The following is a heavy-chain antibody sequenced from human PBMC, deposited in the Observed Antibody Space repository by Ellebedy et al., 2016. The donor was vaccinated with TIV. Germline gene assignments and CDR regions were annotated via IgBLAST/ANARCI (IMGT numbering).Heavy chain of an antibody. CDR1: GFTFSSYS. V-gene: IGHV3-21*01. CDR2: ISSSSSYI. J-gene: IGHJ6*02. CDR3: ARAAGGGYYGMDV. D-gene: IGHD3-10*01. Sequence: GESLKISCAASGFTFSSYSMNWVRQAPGKGLEWVSSISSSSSYIYYADSVKGRFTISRDNAKNSLYLQMNSLRAEDTAVYYCARAAGGGYYGMDVWGQGTTVTVSS.